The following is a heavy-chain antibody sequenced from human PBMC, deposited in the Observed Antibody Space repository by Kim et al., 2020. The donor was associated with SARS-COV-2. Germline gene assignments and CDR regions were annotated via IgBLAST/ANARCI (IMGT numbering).Heavy chain of an antibody. CDR3: ARRWVAAAGTMEGTLGEFFD. D-gene: IGHD6-13*01. V-gene: IGHV4-39*01. J-gene: IGHJ4*02. CDR1: GGSISSSSYY. CDR2: IYYSGST. Sequence: SETLSLTCTVSGGSISSSSYYWGWIRQPPGKGLEWIGSIYYSGSTYYNPSLKSRVTISVDTSKNQFSLKLSSVTAADTAVYYCARRWVAAAGTMEGTLGEFFDWGQGTLVTVSS.